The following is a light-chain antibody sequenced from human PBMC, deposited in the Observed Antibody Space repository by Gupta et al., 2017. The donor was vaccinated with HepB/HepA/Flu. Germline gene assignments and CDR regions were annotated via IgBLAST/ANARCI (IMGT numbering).Light chain of an antibody. CDR2: DAS. CDR3: QQRSNSLT. V-gene: IGKV3-11*01. Sequence: EIVLTQSPATLSLSPGERATLSCRASQSVSSYLAWYQQKPGQAPRLLIYDASNRATGIPARFSGSGSVTDFTLTSSRLEHEDSAVYYWQQRSNSLTFGRGTKVDIK. J-gene: IGKJ4*01. CDR1: QSVSSY.